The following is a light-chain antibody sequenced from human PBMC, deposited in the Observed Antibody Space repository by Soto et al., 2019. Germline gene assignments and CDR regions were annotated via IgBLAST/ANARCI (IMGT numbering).Light chain of an antibody. V-gene: IGKV1-5*03. CDR1: QSISNW. Sequence: DIQMTQSPSTLSASVGDRVTITCRASQSISNWLAWYQQKPGKAPKLLIYKASSLESGVPSRFSGSGSGTEFTLTISCLQPDDFATYYCQQYDSYPWTFGQGTKVEIK. CDR3: QQYDSYPWT. J-gene: IGKJ1*01. CDR2: KAS.